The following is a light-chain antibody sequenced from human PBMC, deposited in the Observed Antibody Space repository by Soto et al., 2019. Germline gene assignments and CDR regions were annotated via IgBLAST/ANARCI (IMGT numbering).Light chain of an antibody. CDR2: GAS. V-gene: IGKV3-15*01. CDR3: QQYNXXXXT. J-gene: IGKJ1*01. Sequence: TQCPSTLPLSQGERATLPCRASQSVSSYLAWYGQKPGQAPRLLIYGASTRETGIPPTFIGSGAGTDCTRPISSLQSEDVSAXXXQQYNXXXXTXXXGTKVDIK. CDR1: QSVSSY.